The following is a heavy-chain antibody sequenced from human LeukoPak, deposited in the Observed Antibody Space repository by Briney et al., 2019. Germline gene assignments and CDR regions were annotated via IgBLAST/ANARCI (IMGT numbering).Heavy chain of an antibody. D-gene: IGHD2-15*01. V-gene: IGHV5-51*01. J-gene: IGHJ4*02. Sequence: GESLKISWKGSGYSFTSYWIGWVRQMPGKGLEWMGIIYPGDSDTRHSPSFQGQVTISADKSISTAYLQWSSLKASDTAMYYCARQSCSGGSCYLLDYWGQGTLVTVSS. CDR2: IYPGDSDT. CDR1: GYSFTSYW. CDR3: ARQSCSGGSCYLLDY.